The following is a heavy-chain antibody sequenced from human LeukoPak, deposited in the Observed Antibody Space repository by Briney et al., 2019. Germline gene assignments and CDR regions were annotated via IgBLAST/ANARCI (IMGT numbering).Heavy chain of an antibody. J-gene: IGHJ4*02. CDR3: ASGLYGGVFDN. D-gene: IGHD4/OR15-4a*01. V-gene: IGHV3-23*01. Sequence: GGSLRLSCVISGFTFSNYAMNWVRQAPGKGLEWVPDISTSSDSTYHIESVRGRFTISRDNSKNTLYLQMNSLRVDDTAVYYCASGLYGGVFDNWGQGTLVTVSS. CDR1: GFTFSNYA. CDR2: ISTSSDST.